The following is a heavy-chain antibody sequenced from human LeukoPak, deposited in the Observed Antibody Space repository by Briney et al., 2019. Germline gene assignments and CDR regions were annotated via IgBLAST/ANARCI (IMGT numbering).Heavy chain of an antibody. Sequence: GGSLRLSCVASGVTFDDYAMHWVRQAPGKGLEGVSGISWNSGSIGYADSVKGRFTISRDNAKTSLFLEMNSLRPEDTAFYFCAKGMQSGYDGDAFDIWGQGTMVTVSS. CDR2: ISWNSGSI. D-gene: IGHD5-12*01. J-gene: IGHJ3*02. CDR1: GVTFDDYA. V-gene: IGHV3-9*01. CDR3: AKGMQSGYDGDAFDI.